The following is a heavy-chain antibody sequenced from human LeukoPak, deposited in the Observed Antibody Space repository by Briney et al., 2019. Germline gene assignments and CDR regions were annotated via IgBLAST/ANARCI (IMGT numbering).Heavy chain of an antibody. V-gene: IGHV3-21*01. D-gene: IGHD2-15*01. CDR2: ISSSSSYI. Sequence: GGSLRLTCAASGFTFSNYGMHWVRQAPGKGLEWVSSISSSSSYIYYADSVKGRFTISRDNAKNSLYLQMNSLRAEDTAVYYCARAPGGTSAWGQGTLVTVSS. CDR1: GFTFSNYG. J-gene: IGHJ4*02. CDR3: ARAPGGTSA.